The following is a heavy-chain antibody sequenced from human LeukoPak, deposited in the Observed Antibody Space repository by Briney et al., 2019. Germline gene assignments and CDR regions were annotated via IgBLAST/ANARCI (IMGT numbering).Heavy chain of an antibody. D-gene: IGHD1-14*01. CDR3: ASCTDHLHKPNDAFDI. J-gene: IGHJ3*02. CDR1: GGSISSGSYY. Sequence: SETLSLTCTVSGGSISSGSYYWSWIRQPAGKGLEWIGRIYTSGSTNYNPSLKSRVTISVDTSKNQFSLKLSSVTAADTAVYYCASCTDHLHKPNDAFDIWGQGTMVTVSS. CDR2: IYTSGST. V-gene: IGHV4-61*02.